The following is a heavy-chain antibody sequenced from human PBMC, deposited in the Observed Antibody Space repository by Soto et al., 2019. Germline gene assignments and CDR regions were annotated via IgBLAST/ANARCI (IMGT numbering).Heavy chain of an antibody. CDR1: GFTFSSYA. J-gene: IGHJ4*02. V-gene: IGHV3-23*01. Sequence: PGGSLRLSCAASGFTFSSYAMNWVRQAPGKGLGWVSGISGGGGSTYYADSVKGRFTISRDNSKNTLYLQMNSLRAEDTAAYYCAQPTSAIPVPGHFDYWGQGTLVTVSS. CDR3: AQPTSAIPVPGHFDY. D-gene: IGHD6-19*01. CDR2: ISGGGGST.